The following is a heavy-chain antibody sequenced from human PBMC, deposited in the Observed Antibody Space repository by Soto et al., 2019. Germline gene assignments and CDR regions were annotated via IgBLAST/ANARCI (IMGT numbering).Heavy chain of an antibody. CDR2: IRSEAHNYAT. D-gene: IGHD2-2*01. V-gene: IGHV3-73*01. J-gene: IGHJ6*03. CDR1: GFPFSGSA. Sequence: EVRLVESGGGLVQPGGSLKLSCTASGFPFSGSALHWVRQASGEGLQWVGRIRSEAHNYATSYSASVKGRFTISRDDSPNTAYLKLGSLKTEDTALYYCTASVVVPAANISSYMDGWGKGASVTVSS. CDR3: TASVVVPAANISSYMDG.